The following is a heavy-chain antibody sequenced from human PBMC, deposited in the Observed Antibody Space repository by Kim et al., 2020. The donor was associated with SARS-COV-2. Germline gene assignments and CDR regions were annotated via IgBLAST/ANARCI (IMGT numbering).Heavy chain of an antibody. CDR2: IKQDGSEK. J-gene: IGHJ3*02. D-gene: IGHD6-19*01. CDR1: GFTFSSYW. V-gene: IGHV3-7*01. Sequence: GGSLRLSCAASGFTFSSYWMSWVRQAPGKGLEWVANIKQDGSEKYYVDSVKGRFTISRDNAKNSLYLQMNSLRAEDTAVYYCARDGYSSGWRPGTYDAFDIWGQGTMVTVSS. CDR3: ARDGYSSGWRPGTYDAFDI.